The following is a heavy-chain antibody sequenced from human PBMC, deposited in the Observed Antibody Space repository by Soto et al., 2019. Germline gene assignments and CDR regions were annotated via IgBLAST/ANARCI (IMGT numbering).Heavy chain of an antibody. CDR3: ARRGGQPAYDM. J-gene: IGHJ3*02. Sequence: PGGSLRLSCAASGFTFSSYAMHWVRQAPGKGLEYVSTISSNGDSTYYANSVKGRFTISRDNSKNTLYLQMGSLRSEDMAVYYCARRGGQPAYDMWGQGTPVTVSS. CDR2: ISSNGDST. V-gene: IGHV3-64*01. CDR1: GFTFSSYA. D-gene: IGHD2-15*01.